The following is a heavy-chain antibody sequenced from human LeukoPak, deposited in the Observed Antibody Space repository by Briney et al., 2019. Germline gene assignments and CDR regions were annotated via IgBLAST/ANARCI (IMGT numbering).Heavy chain of an antibody. Sequence: PSETLSLTCTVSGVSISKYYWSWIRQPPGKGLEWIGYIYYSGNTNYNPSLKSRVTISIDTSKKQFSLKLSSVTAADTAVYYCARHPDYYYYGMDVWGQGTTVTVSS. J-gene: IGHJ6*02. CDR1: GVSISKYY. CDR3: ARHPDYYYYGMDV. V-gene: IGHV4-59*01. CDR2: IYYSGNT.